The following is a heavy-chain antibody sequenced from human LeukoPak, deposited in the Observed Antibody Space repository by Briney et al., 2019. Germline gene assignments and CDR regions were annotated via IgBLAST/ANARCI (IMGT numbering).Heavy chain of an antibody. V-gene: IGHV3-48*03. CDR1: GFTFRNEE. CDR2: ISNTGSPI. J-gene: IGHJ3*01. D-gene: IGHD2-21*01. CDR3: ARERGDKNMSGGSSFDV. Sequence: GGSLRLSCVVSGFTFRNEEMNWVRQAPGKGLEWIAYISNTGSPIHYRDSVKGRFSVSRDNSENTVYLQVTSLSADDTAVYFCARERGDKNMSGGSSFDVWGQGTLVIVSS.